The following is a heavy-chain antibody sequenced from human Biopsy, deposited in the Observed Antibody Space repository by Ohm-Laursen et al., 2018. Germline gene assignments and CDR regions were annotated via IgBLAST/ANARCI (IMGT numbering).Heavy chain of an antibody. CDR1: GDSISNNNYY. CDR2: IFYRGST. V-gene: IGHV4-39*01. D-gene: IGHD3-22*01. CDR3: ARYYDTSGYYYVS. Sequence: SETLSLTCTVSGDSISNNNYYWGWIRQPTGKGLEWLGSIFYRGSTHYKPSLKSRINISVDTSKNQFSLKLNSVTAADTAVYYCARYYDTSGYYYVSWGQGTLVTVSS. J-gene: IGHJ5*02.